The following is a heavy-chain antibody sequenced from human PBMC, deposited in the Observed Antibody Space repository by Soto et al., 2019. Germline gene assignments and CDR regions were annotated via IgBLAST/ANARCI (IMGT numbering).Heavy chain of an antibody. D-gene: IGHD2-15*01. V-gene: IGHV4-39*01. CDR1: GVSIHNSHSF. CDR2: VYYSGGA. J-gene: IGHJ5*01. Sequence: PSETLSLTCAVSGVSIHNSHSFWGWIRQPPGKGLEFIGSVYYSGGANYNPSLKSRVTASIDTSNNQFSLRVNSVTAADTAVYYCGRVVEGATRHTDFDSWGQGILVTVSS. CDR3: GRVVEGATRHTDFDS.